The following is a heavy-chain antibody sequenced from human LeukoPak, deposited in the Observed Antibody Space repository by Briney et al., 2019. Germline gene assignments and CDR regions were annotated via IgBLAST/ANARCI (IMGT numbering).Heavy chain of an antibody. Sequence: ASVEVSCKAFGYTFTDYYIHWARQAPGQGLEWMGRINPNSGGTNYAQKFQGRVTLTRDTSITTAYMDLSRLTSDDTAVYYCARDRTSTNWFDPWGQGTLVTVSS. CDR2: INPNSGGT. CDR3: ARDRTSTNWFDP. CDR1: GYTFTDYY. J-gene: IGHJ5*02. V-gene: IGHV1-2*06. D-gene: IGHD2-2*01.